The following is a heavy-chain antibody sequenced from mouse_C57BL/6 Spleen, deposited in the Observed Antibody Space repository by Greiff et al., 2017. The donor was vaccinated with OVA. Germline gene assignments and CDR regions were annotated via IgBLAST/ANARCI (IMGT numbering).Heavy chain of an antibody. CDR3: TAYYSNYEVFAY. CDR2: IRLKSDNYAT. CDR1: GFTFSNYW. Sequence: EVKLMESGGGLVQPGGSMKLSCVASGFTFSNYWMNWVRQSPEKGLEWVAQIRLKSDNYATHYAESVKGRFTISRDDSKSSVYLQMNNLRAEDTGIYYCTAYYSNYEVFAYWGQGTLVTVSA. J-gene: IGHJ3*01. V-gene: IGHV6-3*01. D-gene: IGHD2-5*01.